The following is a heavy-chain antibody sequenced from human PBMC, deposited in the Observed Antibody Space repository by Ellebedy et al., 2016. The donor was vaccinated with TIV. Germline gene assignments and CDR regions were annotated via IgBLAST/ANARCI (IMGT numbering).Heavy chain of an antibody. CDR3: ARVDIP. Sequence: SETLSLTXTVSGDDITNSNYYWGWVRQPLGKGLEWIGSAHYRGHTLYNETLKSRVTISMDTSKNQLSLEVTSVTAADTAMYYCARVDIPWGQGTLVTVSS. CDR1: GDDITNSNYY. CDR2: AHYRGHT. D-gene: IGHD2-15*01. V-gene: IGHV4-39*07. J-gene: IGHJ5*02.